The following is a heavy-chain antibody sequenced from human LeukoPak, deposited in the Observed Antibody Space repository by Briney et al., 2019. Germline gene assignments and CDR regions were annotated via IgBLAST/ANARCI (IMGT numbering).Heavy chain of an antibody. CDR2: MYTGGTT. Sequence: GGSLRLSCAASVFTVSGTHMTWVRQAPQKGLEWVSAMYTGGTTYYADSVTGRFTVSRDTSRNTLSLHMNNLRAEDTAVYYCAKDEATSGGGLAPWGQGTLVIVSS. CDR3: AKDEATSGGGLAP. V-gene: IGHV3-53*01. J-gene: IGHJ5*02. CDR1: VFTVSGTH. D-gene: IGHD3-16*01.